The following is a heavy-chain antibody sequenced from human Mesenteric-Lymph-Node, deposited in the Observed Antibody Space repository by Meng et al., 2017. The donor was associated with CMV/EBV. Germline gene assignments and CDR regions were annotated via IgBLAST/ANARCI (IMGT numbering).Heavy chain of an antibody. Sequence: SVKVSCKPSGGAFSTFAINWVRQAPGQGLEWMGGIIPILGIANYAQKFQGRVTITADKSTSTAYMELSSLRSEDTAVYYCARDLGSPFHRSVVSVINWGQGTLVTVSS. CDR1: GGAFSTFA. D-gene: IGHD2-2*01. CDR2: IIPILGIA. V-gene: IGHV1-69*10. J-gene: IGHJ4*02. CDR3: ARDLGSPFHRSVVSVIN.